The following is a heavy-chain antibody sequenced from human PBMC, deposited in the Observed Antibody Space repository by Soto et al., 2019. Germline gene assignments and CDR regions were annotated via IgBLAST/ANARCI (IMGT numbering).Heavy chain of an antibody. J-gene: IGHJ6*02. CDR1: GYTFTSYG. D-gene: IGHD2-15*01. V-gene: IGHV1-18*01. CDR3: AIDCNRGSYYYYGNDV. CDR2: ISAYNGNT. Sequence: ASVKVSCKASGYTFTSYGIRWVRQAPGQGLEWMGWISAYNGNTNYAQKLQGRVTMTTDTSTSTAYMELRSLRSDDTAVYYCAIDCNRGSYYYYGNDVWSRGTTDTGSS.